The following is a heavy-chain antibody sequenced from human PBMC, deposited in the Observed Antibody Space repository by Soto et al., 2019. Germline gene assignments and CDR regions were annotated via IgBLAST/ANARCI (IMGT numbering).Heavy chain of an antibody. V-gene: IGHV1-18*04. J-gene: IGHJ5*02. D-gene: IGHD2-21*02. CDR3: ARDPGAYDCGGACYSPPAPCFDP. CDR1: GYTFTSYS. CDR2: SSAYNGNT. Sequence: ASVKVSCKASGYTFTSYSISCVRQAPGQGLQWMGWSSAYNGNTNYAHKRQGRVTMTPDTSTSTAYMELRSLRSDDTAVYYCARDPGAYDCGGACYSPPAPCFDPWGQGILVTVSS.